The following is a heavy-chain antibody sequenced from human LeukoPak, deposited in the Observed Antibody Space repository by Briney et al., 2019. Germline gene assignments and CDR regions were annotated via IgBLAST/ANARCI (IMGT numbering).Heavy chain of an antibody. CDR3: ARDGYCSSTSCSPGAFDI. CDR2: ISSSSSYI. Sequence: GGSLRLSCAASGFTFSSYSMNWVRQAPGKGLEWASSISSSSSYIYYADSVKGRFTISRDNAKNSLYLQMNSLRAEDTAVYYCARDGYCSSTSCSPGAFDIWGQGTMVTVSS. D-gene: IGHD2-2*01. CDR1: GFTFSSYS. V-gene: IGHV3-21*01. J-gene: IGHJ3*02.